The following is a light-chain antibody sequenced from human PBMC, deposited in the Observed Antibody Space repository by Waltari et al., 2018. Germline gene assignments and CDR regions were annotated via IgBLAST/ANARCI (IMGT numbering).Light chain of an antibody. V-gene: IGLV3-25*03. Sequence: SPGLTQSPSVSVSPGQTAIITCSGSELTAKYIYCFQQKSGQAPVVVIRRNTGRPSGIPERFSASDSGTTGTLVISGVEAEDEADYYCQSADDSGNHVLFGGGTRLTVL. CDR3: QSADDSGNHVL. J-gene: IGLJ2*01. CDR1: ELTAKY. CDR2: RNT.